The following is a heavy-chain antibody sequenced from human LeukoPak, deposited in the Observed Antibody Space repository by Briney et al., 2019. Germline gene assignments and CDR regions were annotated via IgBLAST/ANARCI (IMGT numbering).Heavy chain of an antibody. CDR1: GFTFSTYG. CDR2: ISYDGSNK. V-gene: IGHV3-30*19. D-gene: IGHD2-21*02. J-gene: IGHJ4*02. CDR3: ARTQTAYCGGDCYSIDY. Sequence: GGSLRLSCAASGFTFSTYGMQWVRQAPGKGLEWVAVISYDGSNKYYADSVKGRFTISRDNSKNTLYLQMNSLRAEDTAVYYCARTQTAYCGGDCYSIDYWGQGTLVTVSS.